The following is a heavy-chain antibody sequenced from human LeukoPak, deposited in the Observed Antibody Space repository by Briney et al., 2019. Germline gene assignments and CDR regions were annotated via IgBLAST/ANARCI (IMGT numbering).Heavy chain of an antibody. CDR1: GGSISSSNW. CDR3: ARLGYCSGGSCYMDQ. D-gene: IGHD2-15*01. J-gene: IGHJ4*02. Sequence: PSETLSLTCAVSGGSISSSNWWSWVRQPPGKGLEWIGEIYHSGSPNYNPSLKSRVTISVDKSKNQFSLKLNSVTAADTAVYYCARLGYCSGGSCYMDQWGQGTLVTVSS. CDR2: IYHSGSP. V-gene: IGHV4-4*02.